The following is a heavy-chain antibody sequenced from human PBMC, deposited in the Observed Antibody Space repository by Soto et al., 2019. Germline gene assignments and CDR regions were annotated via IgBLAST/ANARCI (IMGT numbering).Heavy chain of an antibody. Sequence: SETLSLTCTVSDDFISSYYWNWIRQPAGKGLEWIGRVSTNGATNYNPSLESRVTMSVDTSKNQFSLKLTPVTAADTAVYFCARADYEILTGSYAMDVWGQGTTVTVSS. CDR2: VSTNGAT. D-gene: IGHD3-9*01. CDR3: ARADYEILTGSYAMDV. J-gene: IGHJ6*02. V-gene: IGHV4-4*07. CDR1: DDFISSYY.